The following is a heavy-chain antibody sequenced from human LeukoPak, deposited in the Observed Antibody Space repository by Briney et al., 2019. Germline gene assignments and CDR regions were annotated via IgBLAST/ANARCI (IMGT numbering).Heavy chain of an antibody. D-gene: IGHD2-15*01. CDR1: GDSTSSYY. Sequence: PSETLSLTCTVSGDSTSSYYWSWIRQPAGKGLEWIGRIYASGSTNYNPSLKSRVTMSVDTSKNLFSLKLTSVTAADTAVYYCARDGGYCSGVTCYNHYYYMDVWGKGTTVTISS. CDR2: IYASGST. CDR3: ARDGGYCSGVTCYNHYYYMDV. V-gene: IGHV4-4*07. J-gene: IGHJ6*03.